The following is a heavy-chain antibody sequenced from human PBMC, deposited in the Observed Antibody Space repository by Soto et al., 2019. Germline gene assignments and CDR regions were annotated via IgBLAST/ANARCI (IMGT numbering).Heavy chain of an antibody. V-gene: IGHV1-2*04. CDR2: INPNSGGT. Sequence: ASVKVSCKASGYTFTGYYMHWVRQAPGQGLEWMGWINPNSGGTNYAQKFQGWVTMTRDTSISTAYMELSRLRSDDTAVYYCARVRTPGSGRGGMDVWGQGTTVTVSS. CDR1: GYTFTGYY. J-gene: IGHJ6*02. D-gene: IGHD3-10*01. CDR3: ARVRTPGSGRGGMDV.